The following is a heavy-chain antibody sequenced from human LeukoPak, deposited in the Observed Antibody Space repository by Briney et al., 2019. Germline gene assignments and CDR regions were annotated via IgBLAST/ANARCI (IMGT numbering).Heavy chain of an antibody. CDR2: IYSGGST. J-gene: IGHJ4*02. CDR3: AKESGYDYQGDGSDY. CDR1: GFTFDDYA. V-gene: IGHV3-23*01. Sequence: GGSLRLSCAASGFTFDDYAMHWVRQAPGKGLEWVSVIYSGGSTYYADSVKGRFTISRGNSKNTLYLQMNSLRAEDTAVYYCAKESGYDYQGDGSDYWGQGTLVTVSS. D-gene: IGHD5-12*01.